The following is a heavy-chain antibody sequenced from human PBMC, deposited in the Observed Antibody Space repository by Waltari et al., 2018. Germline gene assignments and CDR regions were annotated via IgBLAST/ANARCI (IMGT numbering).Heavy chain of an antibody. D-gene: IGHD4-17*01. CDR3: GRIAFGDEGGYFQY. CDR1: GASISTNYN. V-gene: IGHV4-39*01. J-gene: IGHJ1*01. Sequence: LQLQESGPGLVKPSEPLSLTCTVSGASISTNYNWGWIRQPPGKGLEWMGNMQYRGSTFYNPSLESRVTISLDTWKNQFSLRLSSVGAADTAVYFCGRIAFGDEGGYFQYWGQGTLVTVSS. CDR2: MQYRGST.